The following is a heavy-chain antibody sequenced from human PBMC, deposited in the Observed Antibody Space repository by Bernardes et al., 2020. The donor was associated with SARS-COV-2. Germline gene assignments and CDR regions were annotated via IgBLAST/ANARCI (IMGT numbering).Heavy chain of an antibody. D-gene: IGHD3-10*01. J-gene: IGHJ3*02. CDR1: AITLSNYW. CDR3: VRDRYGSGRNDAFDI. CDR2: INSEGSTT. V-gene: IGHV3-74*01. Sequence: GWSLRLSCAASAITLSNYWMHWVRQAPGKGLVWVSRINSEGSTTTYADSVKGRFTISRDNAKNTLYLQMNSLRAEDTAVYYCVRDRYGSGRNDAFDIWGQGTMVTVSS.